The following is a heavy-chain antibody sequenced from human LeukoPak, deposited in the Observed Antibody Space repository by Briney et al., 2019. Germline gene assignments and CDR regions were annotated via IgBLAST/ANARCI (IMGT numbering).Heavy chain of an antibody. CDR3: ARDHSSSWYGGAWFDP. V-gene: IGHV4-59*01. J-gene: IGHJ5*02. Sequence: SETLSLTCTVSGGSISSYYWSWIRQPPGKGLEWIGYIYYSGSTNYNPSHKSRVTISVDTSKNQFSLKLSSVTAADTAVYYCARDHSSSWYGGAWFDPWGQGTLVTVSS. CDR1: GGSISSYY. CDR2: IYYSGST. D-gene: IGHD6-13*01.